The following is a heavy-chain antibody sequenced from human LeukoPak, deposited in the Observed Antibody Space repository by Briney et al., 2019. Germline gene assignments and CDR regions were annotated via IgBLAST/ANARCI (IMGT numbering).Heavy chain of an antibody. CDR2: TYYSGST. V-gene: IGHV4-59*01. CDR1: GGSISSYY. Sequence: PSETLSLTCTVSGGSISSYYWSWIRKPPGKGLEWIGYTYYSGSTNCNPSLKSRVTISVDTSKNQFSLKLSSVTAADTAVYYCARGRYSSGWYDYWGQGTLVTVSS. J-gene: IGHJ4*02. CDR3: ARGRYSSGWYDY. D-gene: IGHD6-19*01.